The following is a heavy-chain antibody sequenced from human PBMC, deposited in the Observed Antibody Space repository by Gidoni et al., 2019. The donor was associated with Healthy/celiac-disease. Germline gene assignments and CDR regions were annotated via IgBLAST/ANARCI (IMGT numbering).Heavy chain of an antibody. Sequence: EVQLVESGGGLVQPGGSLRLSCAASGFTFSSYSMNWVRQAPGKGLEWVSYISSSSSTIYYADSVKGRFTISRDNAKNSLYLQMNSLRAEDTAVYYRARDPLAELVHISGYYYGMDVWGQGTTVTVSS. CDR1: GFTFSSYS. D-gene: IGHD6-6*01. CDR2: ISSSSSTI. J-gene: IGHJ6*02. CDR3: ARDPLAELVHISGYYYGMDV. V-gene: IGHV3-48*01.